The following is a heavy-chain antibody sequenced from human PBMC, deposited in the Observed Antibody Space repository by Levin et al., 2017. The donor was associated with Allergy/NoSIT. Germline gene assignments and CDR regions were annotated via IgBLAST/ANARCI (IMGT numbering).Heavy chain of an antibody. Sequence: SQTLSLSCTVPGGSISSGSYYWSWIRQPAAKGLEWIGRIYSSGSANYNPSLKSRVTIPVDTSKNPFSLKLSSVTAADTAVYCCARAEVGSEHWGQGTLVTVSS. J-gene: IGHJ4*02. V-gene: IGHV4-61*02. CDR2: IYSSGSA. CDR3: ARAEVGSEH. D-gene: IGHD3-10*01. CDR1: GGSISSGSYY.